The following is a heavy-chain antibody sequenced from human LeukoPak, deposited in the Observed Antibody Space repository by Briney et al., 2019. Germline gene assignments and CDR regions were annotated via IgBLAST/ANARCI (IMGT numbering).Heavy chain of an antibody. CDR2: ISSSSSYI. CDR3: ARVAGSSKTYIVVVPAAPDY. D-gene: IGHD2-2*01. CDR1: GFTFSSYS. V-gene: IGHV3-21*01. Sequence: PGGSLRLSCAASGFTFSSYSMNWVRQAPGKGLEWVSSISSSSSYIYYADSVKGRFTISRDNAKNSLYLQMNSLRAEDTAVYYCARVAGSSKTYIVVVPAAPDYWGQGTLVTVSS. J-gene: IGHJ4*02.